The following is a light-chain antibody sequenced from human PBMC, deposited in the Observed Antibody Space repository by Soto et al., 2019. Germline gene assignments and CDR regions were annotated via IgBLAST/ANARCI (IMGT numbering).Light chain of an antibody. CDR3: AAWDARVSGWV. J-gene: IGLJ3*02. CDR1: TSDIGAYNY. Sequence: QSALTQPPSASGSPGQSVTISCTGTTSDIGAYNYVSWYQQRPGKAPKLIIYEVTRRPSGVPDRIFGSKSGTSASLAISGLQAEDEADYYCAAWDARVSGWVFGGGTKLTVL. CDR2: EVT. V-gene: IGLV2-8*01.